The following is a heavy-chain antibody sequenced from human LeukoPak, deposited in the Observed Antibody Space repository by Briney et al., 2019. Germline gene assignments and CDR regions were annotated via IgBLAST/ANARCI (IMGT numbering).Heavy chain of an antibody. CDR2: VYYSGST. CDR3: AREGELGTKQLFYDS. Sequence: SETLSLTCTVSGGSISTYYWSWIRRPPGQGLEWIGYVYYSGSTDYNPSLKSRVTISVDTSKNQFSLQLNSVTPEDTAVYYCAREGELGTKQLFYDSWGQGSLVTVSS. D-gene: IGHD5-18*01. J-gene: IGHJ4*02. CDR1: GGSISTYY. V-gene: IGHV4-59*12.